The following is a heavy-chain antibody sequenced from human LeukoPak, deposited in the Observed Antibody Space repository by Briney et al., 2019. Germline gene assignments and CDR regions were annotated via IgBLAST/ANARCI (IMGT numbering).Heavy chain of an antibody. D-gene: IGHD3-16*02. J-gene: IGHJ6*02. CDR1: GFTFSSYS. Sequence: GWSLRLSCAASGFTFSSYSMSWVRQAPGKGLEWVSSISSTSIYIFYADSVKGRFTISKDDARNSLYLQMNSLRAEDTAIYYCTRDQGAGTYRSYGMDVWGQGTSVTVSS. CDR2: ISSTSIYI. V-gene: IGHV3-21*01. CDR3: TRDQGAGTYRSYGMDV.